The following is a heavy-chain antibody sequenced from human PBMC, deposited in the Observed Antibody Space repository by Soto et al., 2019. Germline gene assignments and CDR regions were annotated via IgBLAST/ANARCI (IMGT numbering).Heavy chain of an antibody. V-gene: IGHV1-3*01. J-gene: IGHJ4*02. CDR3: ARGEGTCADY. Sequence: QVQLVQSGAELKKPGASVKVSCKASGYTFTTYSVHWFRQAPGQRLEWMGWINAGNGNTKYSQKFQGRVTLTRDTSASTAYMELSSLRSEDTTVYYCARGEGTCADYWGQGTLVSVSS. D-gene: IGHD1-26*01. CDR2: INAGNGNT. CDR1: GYTFTTYS.